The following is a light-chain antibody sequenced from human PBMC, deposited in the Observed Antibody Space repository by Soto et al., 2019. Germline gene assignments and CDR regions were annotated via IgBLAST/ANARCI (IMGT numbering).Light chain of an antibody. Sequence: DIVMTKSPESLAVSLGERATINCKSSQSVLYSSNNKNYLAWYQHKPGQPPKLLIYWASTRESGVPDRFSGSGSGTDFTLTISSLQAEDVAVYYCQQYYSTPRLTFGGGTKVDIK. CDR2: WAS. V-gene: IGKV4-1*01. J-gene: IGKJ4*01. CDR3: QQYYSTPRLT. CDR1: QSVLYSSNNKNY.